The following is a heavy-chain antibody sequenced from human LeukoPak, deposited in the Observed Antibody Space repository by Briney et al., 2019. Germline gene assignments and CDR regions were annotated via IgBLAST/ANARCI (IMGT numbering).Heavy chain of an antibody. Sequence: ASVKVSCKASGYTFTSYDINWVRQATGQGLEWMGWMSPNSGNTGYAQKFQGRVTMTRNTSISTAYMELSSLKSEDTAVYYCATAKYSSSWSHAFDIWGQGTMVTVSS. CDR3: ATAKYSSSWSHAFDI. CDR2: MSPNSGNT. D-gene: IGHD6-13*01. CDR1: GYTFTSYD. J-gene: IGHJ3*02. V-gene: IGHV1-8*01.